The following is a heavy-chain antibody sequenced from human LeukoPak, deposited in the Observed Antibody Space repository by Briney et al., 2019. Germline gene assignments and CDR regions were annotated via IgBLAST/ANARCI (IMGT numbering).Heavy chain of an antibody. CDR3: ARGRSIAVAGRNIAPLDNDY. J-gene: IGHJ4*02. Sequence: ASVKVSCKASGYTFTGYYMHWVRQAPGQGLEWMGWINPNSGGTNYAQKFQGRVTMTRDTSISTAYMELSRLRSDDTAVYCCARGRSIAVAGRNIAPLDNDYWGQGTLVTVSS. V-gene: IGHV1-2*02. D-gene: IGHD6-19*01. CDR2: INPNSGGT. CDR1: GYTFTGYY.